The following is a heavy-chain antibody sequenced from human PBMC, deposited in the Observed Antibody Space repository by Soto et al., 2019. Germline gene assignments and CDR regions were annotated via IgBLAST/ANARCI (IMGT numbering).Heavy chain of an antibody. CDR1: GGSISSSNW. Sequence: QVQLQESGPGLVKPSGTLSLTCAVSGGSISSSNWWSWVRQPPGKGLEWIGEIYHSGSTNYNPSLKSRVTISVDKSKNQFSLKLRSVTVADTDMYYCARDEGPTYYYFWSGSPRGFDIWGQGTMVTVSS. CDR2: IYHSGST. J-gene: IGHJ3*02. V-gene: IGHV4-4*02. CDR3: ARDEGPTYYYFWSGSPRGFDI. D-gene: IGHD3-3*01.